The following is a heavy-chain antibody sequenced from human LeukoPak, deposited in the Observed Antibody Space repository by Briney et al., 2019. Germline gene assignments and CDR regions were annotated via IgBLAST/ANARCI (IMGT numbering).Heavy chain of an antibody. CDR2: IYPGDSDT. CDR3: ARSLSEYSSSWFFDY. CDR1: GYSFTSYW. J-gene: IGHJ4*02. Sequence: GESLKISCKGSGYSFTSYWIGWVRQMPGKGLGWMGIIYPGDSDTRYSPSFQGQVTISADKSISTAYLQWSSLKASDTAMYYCARSLSEYSSSWFFDYWGQGTLVTISS. D-gene: IGHD6-13*01. V-gene: IGHV5-51*01.